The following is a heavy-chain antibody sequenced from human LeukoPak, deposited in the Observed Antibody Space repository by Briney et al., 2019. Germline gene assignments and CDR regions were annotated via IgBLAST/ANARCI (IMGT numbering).Heavy chain of an antibody. CDR3: ARDPSLVVVAYYFDY. CDR1: GFTFSSCA. D-gene: IGHD3-22*01. Sequence: PGGSLRLSCAASGFTFSSCAMHWVRQAPGKGLEWVAVISYDGNNKYYADSVKGRFTISRDNSKNTLYLQMNSLRAEDTAVYYCARDPSLVVVAYYFDYWGQGTLVTVSS. CDR2: ISYDGNNK. V-gene: IGHV3-30-3*01. J-gene: IGHJ4*02.